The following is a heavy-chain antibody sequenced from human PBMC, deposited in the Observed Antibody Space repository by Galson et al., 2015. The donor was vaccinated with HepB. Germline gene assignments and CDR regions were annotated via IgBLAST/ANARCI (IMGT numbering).Heavy chain of an antibody. V-gene: IGHV4-39*01. J-gene: IGHJ6*02. CDR3: ARLGRSIDYGMDV. Sequence: SETLSLTCTVSGGSISSSSYYWGWIRQPPGKGLEWIGSIYYSGSTYYNPSLKSRVTISVDTSKNQFSLKLSSVTAADTAVYYCARLGRSIDYGMDVWGQGTTVTVSS. D-gene: IGHD6-6*01. CDR1: GGSISSSSYY. CDR2: IYYSGST.